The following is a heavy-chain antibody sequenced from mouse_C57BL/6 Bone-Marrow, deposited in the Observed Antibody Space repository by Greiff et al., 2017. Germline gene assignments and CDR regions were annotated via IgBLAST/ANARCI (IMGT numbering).Heavy chain of an antibody. Sequence: VQLQQSGAELVRPGASVKLSCTASGFNIKDDYMHWVKQRPEQGLEWIGWIDPENGDTEYASKFQGKATITADTSSNKAYLPLSSLTSEETAVYYCTTHSGPFGYWGQGTLVTVSA. CDR2: IDPENGDT. V-gene: IGHV14-4*01. J-gene: IGHJ3*01. CDR3: TTHSGPFGY. D-gene: IGHD3-2*02. CDR1: GFNIKDDY.